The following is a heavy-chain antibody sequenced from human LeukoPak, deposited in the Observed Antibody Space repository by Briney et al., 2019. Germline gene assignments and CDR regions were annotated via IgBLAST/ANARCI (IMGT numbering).Heavy chain of an antibody. Sequence: SETLSLACTVSGGSMSSYYWSWIRQPPGKGLEWIGYTYYSGSTNYNPSLKSRVTISVDTSMTQFSLKLSSVTAADTAVYYCARHGGSGWYEVDYWGQGTLVTVSS. J-gene: IGHJ4*02. CDR3: ARHGGSGWYEVDY. CDR2: TYYSGST. V-gene: IGHV4-59*08. CDR1: GGSMSSYY. D-gene: IGHD6-19*01.